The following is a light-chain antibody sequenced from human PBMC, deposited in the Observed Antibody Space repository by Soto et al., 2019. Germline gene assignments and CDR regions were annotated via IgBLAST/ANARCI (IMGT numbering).Light chain of an antibody. Sequence: QSVLTQPRSVSGSPGQSVTISCTGTSSDVGAYNFVSWYQHHPGKAPKLIIYDVTERPSGVPDRFSGSKSGNSASLTISGLQTEDEADYYCCSYVGATTYVFGSGTKVTVL. V-gene: IGLV2-11*01. J-gene: IGLJ1*01. CDR1: SSDVGAYNF. CDR3: CSYVGATTYV. CDR2: DVT.